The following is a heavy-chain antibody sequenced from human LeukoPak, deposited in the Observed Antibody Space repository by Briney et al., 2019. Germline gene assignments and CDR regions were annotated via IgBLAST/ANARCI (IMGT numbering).Heavy chain of an antibody. CDR2: IIPIFGTA. J-gene: IGHJ3*02. D-gene: IGHD6-13*01. V-gene: IGHV1-69*06. CDR3: ASESRQLVRGNAFDI. Sequence: SVKVSCKASGGTFSSYAISWVRQAPGQGLEWMGGIIPIFGTANYAQKLQGRVTITADKSTSTAYMELSSLRSEDTAVYYCASESRQLVRGNAFDIWGQGTMVTVSS. CDR1: GGTFSSYA.